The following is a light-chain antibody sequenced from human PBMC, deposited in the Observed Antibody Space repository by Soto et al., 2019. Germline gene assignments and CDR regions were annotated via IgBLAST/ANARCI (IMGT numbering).Light chain of an antibody. CDR1: QTVGNNY. V-gene: IGKV3-20*01. CDR3: QQYASSSLT. Sequence: EIVLTQSPGTLSLSPGERATLSCRASQTVGNNYLAWYQQKPGQTPRLLIHGASNRATGIPDRISGSGSGTDFTLFISRLEPEDFAVYYCQQYASSSLTFGGGTKVEIK. CDR2: GAS. J-gene: IGKJ4*01.